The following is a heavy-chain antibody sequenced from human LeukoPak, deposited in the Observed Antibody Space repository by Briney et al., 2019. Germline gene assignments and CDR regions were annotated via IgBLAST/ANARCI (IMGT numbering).Heavy chain of an antibody. D-gene: IGHD2-2*02. CDR1: GFAVSSKY. CDR2: IEEDGSEK. CDR3: ARLYCSSTSCHTLHYYYMDV. Sequence: GGSLRLSCAASGFAVSSKYMTWVRQAPGKGLEWVADIEEDGSEKYYVDSAKGRFTISRDNAKNSLYLQMNSLRAEDTALYYCARLYCSSTSCHTLHYYYMDVWGKGTTVTVSS. V-gene: IGHV3-7*01. J-gene: IGHJ6*03.